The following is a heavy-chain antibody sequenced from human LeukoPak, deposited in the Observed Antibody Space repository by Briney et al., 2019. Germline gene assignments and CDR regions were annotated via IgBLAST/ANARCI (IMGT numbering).Heavy chain of an antibody. J-gene: IGHJ2*01. Sequence: GASVKVSCKASGGTFSSYAISWVRQAPGQGLEWMGGIIPIFGTANYAQKFQGRVTITADESTSTAYMELSSLRSEDTAVYYCASPYYDSSGYYWYFDLWGRGTLVTVSS. CDR2: IIPIFGTA. CDR3: ASPYYDSSGYYWYFDL. V-gene: IGHV1-69*13. D-gene: IGHD3-22*01. CDR1: GGTFSSYA.